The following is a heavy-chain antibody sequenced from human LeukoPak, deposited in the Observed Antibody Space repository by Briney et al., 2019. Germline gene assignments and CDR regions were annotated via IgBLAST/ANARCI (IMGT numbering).Heavy chain of an antibody. D-gene: IGHD3-10*01. V-gene: IGHV4-59*01. J-gene: IGHJ4*02. Sequence: SETLSLTCTVSGGSISSYYWSWIRQPPGKGLEWIGYIYYSGSTNYNPSLKSRVTISVDTSKNQFSLKLSSVTAADTAVYYCASFPYYYGSGSRYWGQGTLVTVSS. CDR3: ASFPYYYGSGSRY. CDR1: GGSISSYY. CDR2: IYYSGST.